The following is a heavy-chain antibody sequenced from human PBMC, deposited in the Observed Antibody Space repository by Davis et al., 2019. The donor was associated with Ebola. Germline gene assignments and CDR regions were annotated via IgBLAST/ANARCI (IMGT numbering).Heavy chain of an antibody. J-gene: IGHJ5*01. Sequence: GESLNISCASSGFTFRSSDMHCVRQATGTGLEWVSAIGAAGDTYYPASVKGRFTISRENAKNSLYLQMNSLRAEDTAVYYCATAGFGSTWFDCWGQGILVTVSS. D-gene: IGHD6-13*01. CDR1: GFTFRSSD. V-gene: IGHV3-13*01. CDR3: ATAGFGSTWFDC. CDR2: IGAAGDT.